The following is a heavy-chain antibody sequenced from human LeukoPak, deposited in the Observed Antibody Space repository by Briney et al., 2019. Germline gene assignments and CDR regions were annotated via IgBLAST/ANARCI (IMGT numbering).Heavy chain of an antibody. J-gene: IGHJ6*02. Sequence: SQTLSLTCAISGDSVSSTSAAWNWIRQSPSRGLEWLVRTYYRSKWYNDYALSVKIRININQDTSNNRFSLQLNSVTPEDTAVYYCARAMFGELPYYYYYGMAVWGQGTTVTVSS. D-gene: IGHD3-10*02. V-gene: IGHV6-1*01. CDR2: TYYRSKWYN. CDR1: GDSVSSTSAA. CDR3: ARAMFGELPYYYYYGMAV.